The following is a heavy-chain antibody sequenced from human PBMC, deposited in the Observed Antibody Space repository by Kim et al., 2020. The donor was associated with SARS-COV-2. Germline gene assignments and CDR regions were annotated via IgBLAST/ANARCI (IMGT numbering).Heavy chain of an antibody. V-gene: IGHV4-59*13. J-gene: IGHJ4*02. CDR2: IYYSGST. CDR3: ARTVGDGYNLGEFPFDY. D-gene: IGHD5-12*01. Sequence: SETLSLTCTVSGGSISSYYWSWIRQPPGKGLEWIGYIYYSGSTNYNPSLKSRVTISVDTSKNQFSLKLNSVTAADTAVYYCARTVGDGYNLGEFPFDYWGQGTLVTGSS. CDR1: GGSISSYY.